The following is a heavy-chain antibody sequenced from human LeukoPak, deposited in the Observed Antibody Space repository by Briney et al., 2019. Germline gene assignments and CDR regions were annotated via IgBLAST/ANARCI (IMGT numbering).Heavy chain of an antibody. CDR2: IYPGDSDT. CDR1: GYSFTSYW. J-gene: IGHJ3*02. D-gene: IGHD3-10*01. Sequence: GESLKISCKGSGYSFTSYWIGWVRQMPGKGLEWMGIIYPGDSDTRYSPSFQGQVTISADKSISTAYLQWSSLKASDTAMYYCARKYGSGSFDDAFDIWGQGTMVTVSS. V-gene: IGHV5-51*01. CDR3: ARKYGSGSFDDAFDI.